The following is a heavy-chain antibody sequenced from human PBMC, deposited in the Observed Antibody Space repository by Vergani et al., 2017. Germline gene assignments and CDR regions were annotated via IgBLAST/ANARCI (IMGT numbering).Heavy chain of an antibody. D-gene: IGHD6-6*01. V-gene: IGHV4-59*01. Sequence: QVQLQESGPGLVKPSETLSLTCTVSGGSISSYYWSWIRQPPGKGLELIGYIYYSGSTNYNPSLKSRVTISVDTSKNQFSLKLSSVTAADTAVYYCARFRTARPSPASQRRYYYYMDVWGKGTTVTVSS. CDR1: GGSISSYY. CDR2: IYYSGST. CDR3: ARFRTARPSPASQRRYYYYMDV. J-gene: IGHJ6*03.